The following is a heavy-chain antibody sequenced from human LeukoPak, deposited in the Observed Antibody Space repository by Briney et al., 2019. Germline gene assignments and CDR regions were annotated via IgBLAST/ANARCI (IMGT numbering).Heavy chain of an antibody. Sequence: SETLSLTCTVSGGSISSYYWSWIRQPAGKGLEWIGRIYTSGSTNYNPSLKSRVTMSVDTSKNQFSLKLTSVSAADTAMYYCARVVWAVAGHAFDIWGQGTMVIVSS. V-gene: IGHV4-4*07. CDR1: GGSISSYY. CDR2: IYTSGST. D-gene: IGHD6-19*01. J-gene: IGHJ3*02. CDR3: ARVVWAVAGHAFDI.